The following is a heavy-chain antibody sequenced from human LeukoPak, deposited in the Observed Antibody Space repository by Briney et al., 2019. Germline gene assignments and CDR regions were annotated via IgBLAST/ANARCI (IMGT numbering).Heavy chain of an antibody. CDR3: AKDGVGWYRGWFDP. J-gene: IGHJ5*02. CDR1: GFTFSSYA. V-gene: IGHV3-23*01. CDR2: ISGSGGST. Sequence: GGSLRLSCAASGFTFSSYAMSWVRQAPGKGLEWVSAISGSGGSTYYADSVKGRFTNSRDNSKNTLYLQMNSLRAEDTAVYYCAKDGVGWYRGWFDPWGQGTLVTVSS. D-gene: IGHD6-19*01.